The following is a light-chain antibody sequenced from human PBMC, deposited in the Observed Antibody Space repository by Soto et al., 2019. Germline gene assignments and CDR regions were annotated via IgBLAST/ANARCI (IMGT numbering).Light chain of an antibody. V-gene: IGKV3-20*01. Sequence: EIVLTQSPGTLSLSPGERATLSCRASQSVSDNYLAWYQQRPGQAPRLLIYRISTRAAGIPDRFSGSGSGTDFTLTINTLEPEDLAVYYCHQYANSPFTLGQGTKLEIK. CDR2: RIS. CDR1: QSVSDNY. J-gene: IGKJ2*01. CDR3: HQYANSPFT.